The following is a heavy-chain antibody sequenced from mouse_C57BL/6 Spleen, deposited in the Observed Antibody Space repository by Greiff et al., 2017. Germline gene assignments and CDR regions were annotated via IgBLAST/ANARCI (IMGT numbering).Heavy chain of an antibody. Sequence: QVQLQQSGAELVRPGASVTLSCKASGYTFTDYEMHWVKQTPVHGLEWIGAIDPETGGTAYNQKFKGKAILTADKSSRTAYVELRSLTSEDSAVYYCTRYPTHYGSSPYAMDYWGQGTSVTVAS. CDR2: IDPETGGT. D-gene: IGHD1-1*01. J-gene: IGHJ4*01. V-gene: IGHV1-15*01. CDR3: TRYPTHYGSSPYAMDY. CDR1: GYTFTDYE.